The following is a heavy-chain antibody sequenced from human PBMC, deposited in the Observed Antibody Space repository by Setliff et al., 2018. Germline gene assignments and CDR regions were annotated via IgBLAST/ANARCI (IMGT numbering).Heavy chain of an antibody. D-gene: IGHD4-17*01. V-gene: IGHV3-7*03. CDR3: ARAVVGYGDLYYFDC. J-gene: IGHJ4*02. Sequence: PGGSLRLSCAPSGFTFSSYAMSWVRQAPGRGLEWVANIKQDGSEKYYVDSVKGRFSISRDNAKNSMYLEMNSLRAEDTAFYYCARAVVGYGDLYYFDCWGQGPRSPSPQ. CDR1: GFTFSSYA. CDR2: IKQDGSEK.